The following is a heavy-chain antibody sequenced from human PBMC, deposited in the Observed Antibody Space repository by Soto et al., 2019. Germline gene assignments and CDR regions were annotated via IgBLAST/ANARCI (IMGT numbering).Heavy chain of an antibody. V-gene: IGHV4-39*01. CDR3: ARLYYGSGSYYNYYFDY. D-gene: IGHD3-10*01. CDR1: GGSISSSNYY. CDR2: IYYSGNT. J-gene: IGHJ4*02. Sequence: SETLSLTCTVSGGSISSSNYYWGWIRQPPGKGLEWIGTIYYSGNTYYNPSLKSRVTISLDTSKNQFSLKVSSVTAADTAVYYCARLYYGSGSYYNYYFDYWGQGTLVTVSS.